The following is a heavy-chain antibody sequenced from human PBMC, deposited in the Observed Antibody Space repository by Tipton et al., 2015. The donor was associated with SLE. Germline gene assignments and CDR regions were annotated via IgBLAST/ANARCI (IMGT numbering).Heavy chain of an antibody. CDR2: INWQGDDI. CDR1: GFSFGNYG. V-gene: IGHV3-20*04. CDR3: ARATDYGGNPVGY. J-gene: IGHJ4*02. Sequence: SLRLSCEASGFSFGNYGMSWVRQGPGKGLEWVSGINWQGDDIYYGDSVRGRFSVSRDNVKNSLYLQMNSLRAEDTAVYYCARATDYGGNPVGYWGQGTLVTVSS. D-gene: IGHD4-23*01.